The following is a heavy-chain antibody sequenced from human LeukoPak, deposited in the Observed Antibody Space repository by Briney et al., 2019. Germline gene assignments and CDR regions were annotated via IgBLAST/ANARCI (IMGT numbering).Heavy chain of an antibody. D-gene: IGHD3-3*01. J-gene: IGHJ6*03. V-gene: IGHV1-8*01. CDR1: GYTFTSYD. Sequence: GASVNVSCKASGYTFTSYDINGLRQATGQGLDWMGWMNPNSGNTGYAQKFQGRVTMTRNTSISTAYMELSSLRSEDTAVYYCARESVLEWLFSNYYYYYMDVWGKGTTVTVSS. CDR3: ARESVLEWLFSNYYYYYMDV. CDR2: MNPNSGNT.